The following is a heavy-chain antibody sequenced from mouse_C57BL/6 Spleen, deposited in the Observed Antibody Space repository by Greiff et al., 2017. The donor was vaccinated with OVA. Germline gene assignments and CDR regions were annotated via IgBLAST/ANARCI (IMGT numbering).Heavy chain of an antibody. J-gene: IGHJ4*01. V-gene: IGHV5-6*01. CDR2: ISSGGSYT. Sequence: EVKLVESGGDLVKPGGSLKLSCAASGFTFSSYGMSWVRQTPDKRLEWVATISSGGSYTYYPDSVKGRFTISRDNAKNTLYLQMSSLKSEDTAMYYCARPPVTTVVDDYAMDYWGQGTSVTVSS. D-gene: IGHD1-1*01. CDR3: ARPPVTTVVDDYAMDY. CDR1: GFTFSSYG.